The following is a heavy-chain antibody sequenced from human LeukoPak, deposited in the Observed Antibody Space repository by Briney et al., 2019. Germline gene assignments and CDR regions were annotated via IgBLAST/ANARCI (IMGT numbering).Heavy chain of an antibody. CDR1: GGSSSGYY. V-gene: IGHV4-34*01. J-gene: IGHJ4*02. CDR2: INHSGST. Sequence: PSETLSLTCAVYGGSSSGYYWSWIRQPPGKGLEWIGEINHSGSTNYNPSLKSRVTISVDTSKNQFSLKLSSVTAADTAVYYCAGHRNWGQGTLVTVSS. CDR3: AGHRN.